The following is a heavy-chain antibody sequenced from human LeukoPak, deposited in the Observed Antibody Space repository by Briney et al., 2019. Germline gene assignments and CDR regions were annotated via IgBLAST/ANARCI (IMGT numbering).Heavy chain of an antibody. CDR3: ARDRCDILTGRCEDWYFDL. CDR1: GGSISSYY. Sequence: PSETLSLTCTVSGGSISSYYWSWIRQPAGKGLEWIGRIYTSGSTNYNPSLKSRVTMSVDTSKNQFSLKLSSVTAADTAVYYCARDRCDILTGRCEDWYFDLWGRGTLVTVSS. J-gene: IGHJ2*01. V-gene: IGHV4-4*07. D-gene: IGHD3-9*01. CDR2: IYTSGST.